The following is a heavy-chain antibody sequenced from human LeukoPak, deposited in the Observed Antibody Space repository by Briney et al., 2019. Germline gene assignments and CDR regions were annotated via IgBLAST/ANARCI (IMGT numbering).Heavy chain of an antibody. J-gene: IGHJ4*02. Sequence: PGGSLRLSCAASVFTFSSYSMSWVRQAPWKGQEWVSAISGSGGSTYYADSVKGRFTISRDNSKNTLYLQMNSLRAEDTAVYYCAKDQAPWLGISDYWGQGTLVTVSS. CDR2: ISGSGGST. V-gene: IGHV3-23*01. CDR3: AKDQAPWLGISDY. D-gene: IGHD5-12*01. CDR1: VFTFSSYS.